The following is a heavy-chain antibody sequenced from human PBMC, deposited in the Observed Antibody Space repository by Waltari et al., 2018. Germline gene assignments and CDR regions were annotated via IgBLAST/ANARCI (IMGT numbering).Heavy chain of an antibody. CDR1: GDSISSHF. CDR3: ASTPQVSGTTLSGFDY. Sequence: QVQLQESGPGLVKPSETLSLTCTVSGDSISSHFWSWIRQPPGKGLEWIGYIYGMGSVNYNPSLRSRVTIQMDTSKNQFSLKVNSVTAADTAVYYCASTPQVSGTTLSGFDYWGQGTLVTVSS. D-gene: IGHD1-7*01. V-gene: IGHV4-59*11. CDR2: IYGMGSV. J-gene: IGHJ4*02.